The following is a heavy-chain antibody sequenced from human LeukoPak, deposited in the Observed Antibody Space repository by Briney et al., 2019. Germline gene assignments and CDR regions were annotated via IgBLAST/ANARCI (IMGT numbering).Heavy chain of an antibody. J-gene: IGHJ6*02. V-gene: IGHV3-23*01. Sequence: GRSLRLSCAASGFTFSSYAMSWVRQAPGKGLEWVSGISGSGGTKYNADSVKGRFTLSRDNSKNTLYLQINSLRAEDTAVYYCAKAKYSSGWYYGLDVWGQGTTVTVSS. CDR2: ISGSGGTK. D-gene: IGHD6-19*01. CDR3: AKAKYSSGWYYGLDV. CDR1: GFTFSSYA.